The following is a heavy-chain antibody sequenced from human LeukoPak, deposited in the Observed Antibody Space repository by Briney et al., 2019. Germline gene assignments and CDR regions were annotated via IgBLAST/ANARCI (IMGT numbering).Heavy chain of an antibody. Sequence: GGSLRLSCAASGFTFSSYGMHWVRQAPGKGLEWVAVIWYDGSNKYYADSVKGRFTISRDNSKNTLYLQMNSLRAEDTAVYYCARDQVYYDSSGYYYVPGRYWGQGTLVTVSS. V-gene: IGHV3-33*01. CDR3: ARDQVYYDSSGYYYVPGRY. D-gene: IGHD3-22*01. CDR2: IWYDGSNK. CDR1: GFTFSSYG. J-gene: IGHJ4*02.